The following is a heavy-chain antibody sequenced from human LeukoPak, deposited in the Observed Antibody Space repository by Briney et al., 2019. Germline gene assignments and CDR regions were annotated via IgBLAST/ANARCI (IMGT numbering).Heavy chain of an antibody. D-gene: IGHD2-2*01. J-gene: IGHJ4*02. CDR3: ARRRRYCSSTSCYFDY. V-gene: IGHV4-4*02. CDR2: IYHSGST. Sequence: SGTLSLTCAVSGGSISSSNWWSWVRQPPGKGLEWIGEIYHSGSTNHNPSLKSRVTISVDTSKNQFSLKLSFVTAADTAVYYCARRRRYCSSTSCYFDYWGQGTLVTVSS. CDR1: GGSISSSNW.